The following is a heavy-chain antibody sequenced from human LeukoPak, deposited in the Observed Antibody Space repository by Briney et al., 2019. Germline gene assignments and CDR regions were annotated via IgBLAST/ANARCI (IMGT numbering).Heavy chain of an antibody. Sequence: SQTLSLTCAISGDSVSSNSAAWNWIRQSPSRGLEWLGRTYYRSTWYNDYAVSVKSRITIKPDTSKNQFSLQLNSVTPEDTAVYYCARSPIAARPVDYWGQGTLVTVPS. J-gene: IGHJ4*02. CDR1: GDSVSSNSAA. D-gene: IGHD6-6*01. V-gene: IGHV6-1*01. CDR3: ARSPIAARPVDY. CDR2: TYYRSTWYN.